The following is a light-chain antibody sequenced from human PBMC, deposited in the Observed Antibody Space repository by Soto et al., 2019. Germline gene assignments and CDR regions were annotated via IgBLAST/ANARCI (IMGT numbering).Light chain of an antibody. CDR2: ATS. CDR1: KGINNY. CDR3: QQYNSYPWT. Sequence: DIQMTQSPPSLSASVGDRVTITCRASKGINNYLAWFQQQPGTAPKPLIYATSTLHSGVPSRFTGSGSGTEFTLTITSLQPEDFVTYYCQQYNSYPWTSGQGTKVEVK. V-gene: IGKV1-16*01. J-gene: IGKJ1*01.